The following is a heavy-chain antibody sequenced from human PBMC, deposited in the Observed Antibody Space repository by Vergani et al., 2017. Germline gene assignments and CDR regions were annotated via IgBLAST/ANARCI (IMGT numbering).Heavy chain of an antibody. CDR2: IRYDGSNK. Sequence: QVQLVESGGGVVQPGGSLRHSCAASGFTFSSYGMHWVRQAPGKGLEWVAFIRYDGSNKYYADSVKGRFTISRDNSKNTLYLQMNSLRAEDTAVYYCAKDGYDILTGPYGMDVWGQGTTVTVSS. J-gene: IGHJ6*02. CDR3: AKDGYDILTGPYGMDV. CDR1: GFTFSSYG. D-gene: IGHD3-9*01. V-gene: IGHV3-30*02.